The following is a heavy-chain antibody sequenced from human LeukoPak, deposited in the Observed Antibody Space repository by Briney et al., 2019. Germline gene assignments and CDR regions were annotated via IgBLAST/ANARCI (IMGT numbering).Heavy chain of an antibody. CDR1: GYTFTGYY. J-gene: IGHJ4*02. D-gene: IGHD4-17*01. V-gene: IGHV1-2*02. Sequence: ASVKVSCKASGYTFTGYYIHWVRQAPGQGLEWMGWINPNSGVTNYAQKFQGRVTMTRDTSISTAYMELSSLRSDDTAVYYCARLPYGDYSDYWGQGTLVTVSS. CDR3: ARLPYGDYSDY. CDR2: INPNSGVT.